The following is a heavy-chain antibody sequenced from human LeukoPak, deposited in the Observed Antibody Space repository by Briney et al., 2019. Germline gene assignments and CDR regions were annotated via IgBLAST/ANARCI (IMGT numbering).Heavy chain of an antibody. D-gene: IGHD3-22*01. CDR1: GYTFTSYG. Sequence: GASVKVSCKASGYTFTSYGISWVRQAPGQGLEWMGWISAYNGNTNYAQKLQGRVTMTTDTSTSTAYMELRSLRSDDTAVYYCARDLREYDSSGYYYAYWGQGTLVTVSS. V-gene: IGHV1-18*01. CDR2: ISAYNGNT. J-gene: IGHJ4*02. CDR3: ARDLREYDSSGYYYAY.